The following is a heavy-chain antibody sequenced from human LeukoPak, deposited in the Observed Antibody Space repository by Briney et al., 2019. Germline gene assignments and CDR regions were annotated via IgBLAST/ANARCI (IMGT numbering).Heavy chain of an antibody. Sequence: PGASLRLSCAASGFTFSSYAMSWVRQAPEKGLEWVSAISGSGGSTYYADSVKGRFTISRDNSKNTLYLKMNSLRAEDTAVYYCAKGLRYFDWLLLGYFDYWGQGTLVTVSS. CDR1: GFTFSSYA. D-gene: IGHD3-9*01. J-gene: IGHJ4*02. V-gene: IGHV3-23*01. CDR3: AKGLRYFDWLLLGYFDY. CDR2: ISGSGGST.